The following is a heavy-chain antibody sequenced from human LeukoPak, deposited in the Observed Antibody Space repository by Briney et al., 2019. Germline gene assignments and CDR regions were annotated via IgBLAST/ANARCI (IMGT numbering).Heavy chain of an antibody. J-gene: IGHJ4*02. CDR2: INWNSGSI. Sequence: PGGSLRLSCAASGFTFDDYAMYWVRQAPGKGLEWDSGINWNSGSIGYADSAKGRFTIPRDNAKNSLYLQMNSLRVEDTAVYYCARCTTGRTFGSLREIKRSREIDYWGQGTLVTVSS. V-gene: IGHV3-9*01. D-gene: IGHD1-1*01. CDR3: ARCTTGRTFGSLREIKRSREIDY. CDR1: GFTFDDYA.